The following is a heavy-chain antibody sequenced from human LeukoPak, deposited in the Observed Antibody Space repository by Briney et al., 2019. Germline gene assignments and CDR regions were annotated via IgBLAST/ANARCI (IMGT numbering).Heavy chain of an antibody. D-gene: IGHD3-22*01. CDR1: GGSISSYY. V-gene: IGHV4-59*01. Sequence: PSETLSLTCTVSGGSISSYYWSWIRQPPGKGLEWIGYIYYSGSTNYNPSLKSRVTISVDTSKNQFSLKLSSVTAADTAVYYCASSSPQAYDSSGYYYGFDYWGQGTLVTVSS. CDR3: ASSSPQAYDSSGYYYGFDY. J-gene: IGHJ4*02. CDR2: IYYSGST.